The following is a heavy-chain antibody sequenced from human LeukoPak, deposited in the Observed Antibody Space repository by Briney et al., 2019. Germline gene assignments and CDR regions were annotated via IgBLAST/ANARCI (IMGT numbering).Heavy chain of an antibody. CDR2: INHSGST. D-gene: IGHD2-2*01. CDR1: GGSFSGYY. Sequence: SETLSLTCAVYGGSFSGYYWSWIRQPPGKGLEWIGEINHSGSTNYNPSLKSRVTISVDTSKNRFSLKLSSVTAADTAVYYCARSDVVVPAANWFDPWGQGTLVTVSS. CDR3: ARSDVVVPAANWFDP. V-gene: IGHV4-34*01. J-gene: IGHJ5*02.